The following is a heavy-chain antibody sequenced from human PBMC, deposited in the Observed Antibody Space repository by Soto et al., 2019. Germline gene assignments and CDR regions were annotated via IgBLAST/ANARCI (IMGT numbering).Heavy chain of an antibody. CDR2: INARDGTT. D-gene: IGHD3-16*01. CDR1: GYTFTSYA. CDR3: ARDFIPTRDFDY. J-gene: IGHJ4*02. Sequence: GASVKVSCKASGYTFTSYAMHWVRQAPGQRLEWMGIINARDGTTSYAQKFQGRVTMTRDTSTSTVYMELSSLRSEDTAVYYCARDFIPTRDFDYWGPGTLVTVSS. V-gene: IGHV1-46*01.